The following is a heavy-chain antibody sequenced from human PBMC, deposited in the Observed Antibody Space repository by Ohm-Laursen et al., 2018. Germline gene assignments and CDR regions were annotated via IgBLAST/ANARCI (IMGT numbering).Heavy chain of an antibody. CDR3: AGEPLGDSYGSLEF. D-gene: IGHD5-18*01. J-gene: IGHJ4*02. CDR2: IHSGGNT. V-gene: IGHV3-66*01. CDR1: GFSVSSNY. Sequence: SLRLSCAASGFSVSSNYMSWVRQAPGKGLECVSVIHSGGNTNYADSVKGRFTISRDNSKNTLYLQMNSLRVEDTAVYYCAGEPLGDSYGSLEFWGQGTLVTVSS.